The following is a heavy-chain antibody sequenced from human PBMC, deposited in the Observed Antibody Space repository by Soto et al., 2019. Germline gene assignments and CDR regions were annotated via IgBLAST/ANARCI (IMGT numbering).Heavy chain of an antibody. Sequence: GASVKVSCKASGYTFTSYGISWVRQAPGQGLEWMGWISAYNGNTNYAQKLQGRVTMTTDTSTSTAYMELRSLRSDDTAVYYCARDYPTYYDFSPSDYWGQGTLVTVSS. V-gene: IGHV1-18*01. CDR1: GYTFTSYG. J-gene: IGHJ4*02. CDR2: ISAYNGNT. D-gene: IGHD3-3*01. CDR3: ARDYPTYYDFSPSDY.